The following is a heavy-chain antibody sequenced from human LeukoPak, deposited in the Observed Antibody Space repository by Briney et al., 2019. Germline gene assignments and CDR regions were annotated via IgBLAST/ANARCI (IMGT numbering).Heavy chain of an antibody. J-gene: IGHJ3*02. V-gene: IGHV3-48*02. CDR1: GFTFSSYS. D-gene: IGHD4-17*01. CDR3: ARDRGYGDYVGAFDI. Sequence: QPGGSLRLSCAASGFTFSSYSMNWVRQAPGKGLEWVSHISSSSTIYYADSVKGRLTISRDNDKNSLYLQMNSLRDEDTAVYYCARDRGYGDYVGAFDIWGQGTMVTVSS. CDR2: ISSSSTI.